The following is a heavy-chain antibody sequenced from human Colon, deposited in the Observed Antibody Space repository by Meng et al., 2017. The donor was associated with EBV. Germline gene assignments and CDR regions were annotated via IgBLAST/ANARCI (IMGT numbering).Heavy chain of an antibody. Sequence: VHLQEAGPGVVERSQALSLTCAISGGSISSGSYYWTWIRQPPGKGREWIGYVYYSESTYYSPSLKSRVPISVDTAKNQFALKLSSVTAADTAVYYCARSAMISAWFDPWGQGTLVTVSS. CDR3: ARSAMISAWFDP. V-gene: IGHV4-30-4*01. CDR2: VYYSEST. J-gene: IGHJ5*02. D-gene: IGHD2-2*01. CDR1: GGSISSGSYY.